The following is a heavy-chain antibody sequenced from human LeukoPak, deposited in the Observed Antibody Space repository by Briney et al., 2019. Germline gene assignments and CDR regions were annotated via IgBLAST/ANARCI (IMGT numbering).Heavy chain of an antibody. V-gene: IGHV3-74*01. CDR2: IRGDGSST. Sequence: GGSLRLSCAASGFTFSTYWMHWVRQAPGKGLVWVSGIRGDGSSTIYADSVKGRFTISRDNSKNTLYMQMNSLRAEDTAVYYCAKLVTHFDCWGQGTLVTVSS. D-gene: IGHD4-23*01. CDR3: AKLVTHFDC. CDR1: GFTFSTYW. J-gene: IGHJ4*02.